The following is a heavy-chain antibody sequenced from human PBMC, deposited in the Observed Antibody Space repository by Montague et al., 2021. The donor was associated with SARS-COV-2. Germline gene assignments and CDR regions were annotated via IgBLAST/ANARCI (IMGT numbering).Heavy chain of an antibody. J-gene: IGHJ3*02. V-gene: IGHV4-31*03. CDR2: IYYSGST. Sequence: TLSLTCTVSGGSISSGGYYWSWIRQHPGKGLEWIGYIYYSGSTYYNPSLKSRVTISVDTSKNQFSLKLSSVTAADTAVYYCARVDNSVQGVLPAEDAFDIWGQGTMVTVSS. D-gene: IGHD3-10*01. CDR3: ARVDNSVQGVLPAEDAFDI. CDR1: GGSISSGGYY.